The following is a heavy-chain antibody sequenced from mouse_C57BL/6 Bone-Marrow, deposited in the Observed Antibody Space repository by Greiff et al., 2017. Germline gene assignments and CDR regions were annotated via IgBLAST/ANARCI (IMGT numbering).Heavy chain of an antibody. Sequence: QVQLQQSGPELVKPGASVKLSCKASGYTFTSYDINWVKQRPGQGLEWIGWIYPRYGSTKYNEKFKGKATLTVDTSSSTAYMELHSLTSEDSAVYFFAIITTVVAKGYWGQGTTLTVSS. V-gene: IGHV1-85*01. D-gene: IGHD1-1*01. CDR1: GYTFTSYD. CDR3: AIITTVVAKGY. J-gene: IGHJ2*01. CDR2: IYPRYGST.